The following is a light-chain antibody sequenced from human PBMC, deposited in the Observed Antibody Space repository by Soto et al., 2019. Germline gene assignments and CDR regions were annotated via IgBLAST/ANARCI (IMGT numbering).Light chain of an antibody. CDR3: QQYGTWWT. CDR1: QSVNSN. V-gene: IGKV3-15*01. Sequence: EIVMTQSPATLSVSPGERATLSCRASQSVNSNLAWYQQKPGQAPRLLIYGASTRATGIPARFSGSGSGTEFTLTISSLKSEDFAVYYRQQYGTWWTFGQGTKVEIK. CDR2: GAS. J-gene: IGKJ1*01.